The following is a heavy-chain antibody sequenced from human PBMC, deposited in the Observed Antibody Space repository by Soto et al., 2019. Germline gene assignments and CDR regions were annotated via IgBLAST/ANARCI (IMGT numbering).Heavy chain of an antibody. J-gene: IGHJ6*02. Sequence: QVQLVESGGGVVQPGRSLRLSCAASGFTFSSYGMHWVRQAPGKGLEWVAVSWFDGTNKYYADSVKGRLTISRDNSKNTPYLPMNSLRAEDTAVYYCARDGVGLLITTHMHYYGMAVWGQGTTVTVSS. D-gene: IGHD3-9*01. CDR3: ARDGVGLLITTHMHYYGMAV. CDR1: GFTFSSYG. V-gene: IGHV3-33*01. CDR2: SWFDGTNK.